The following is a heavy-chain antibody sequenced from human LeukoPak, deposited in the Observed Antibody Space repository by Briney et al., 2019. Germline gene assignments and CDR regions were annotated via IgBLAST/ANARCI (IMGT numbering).Heavy chain of an antibody. Sequence: GGSLRLSCAASGFTFSSYVMHWVRQAPGKGLEWVSVTYSGGSTYYADSVKGRFTISGDNSKNTLYLQMNSLRAEDTAVYYCARGIEVGSGYMDVWGKGTTVTISS. V-gene: IGHV3-66*01. CDR2: TYSGGST. D-gene: IGHD3-22*01. J-gene: IGHJ6*03. CDR1: GFTFSSYV. CDR3: ARGIEVGSGYMDV.